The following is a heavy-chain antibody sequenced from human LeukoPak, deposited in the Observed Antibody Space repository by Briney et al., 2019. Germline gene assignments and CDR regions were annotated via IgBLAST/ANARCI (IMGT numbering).Heavy chain of an antibody. D-gene: IGHD3-16*01. CDR2: IYYTGRT. V-gene: IGHV4-39*01. Sequence: SETLSLTCTISGSSITIVSHYWGWIRQPPGKGLEWIGDIYYTGRTYYSPSLRSRVTMSVHTSENQSSLRLNSGTAVDTAVYYCARRLGNIVGVTYEYWGQGTLVTVSS. CDR1: GSSITIVSHY. J-gene: IGHJ4*02. CDR3: ARRLGNIVGVTYEY.